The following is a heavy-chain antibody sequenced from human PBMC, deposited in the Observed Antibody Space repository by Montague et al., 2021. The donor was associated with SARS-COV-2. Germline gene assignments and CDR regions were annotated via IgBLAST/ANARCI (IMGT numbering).Heavy chain of an antibody. CDR2: IYYSGTT. D-gene: IGHD3-10*01. Sequence: SETLSLTCSVSSGSIISSGYYWGWIRQPPGKELEWIGNIYYSGTTXYXXXXQXRGTISVDTSKNHLSLRLSSATAADTAVYFCARGMIRGVTTPFDYWGQGSQVTVSS. CDR1: SGSIISSGYY. V-gene: IGHV4-39*02. CDR3: ARGMIRGVTTPFDY. J-gene: IGHJ4*02.